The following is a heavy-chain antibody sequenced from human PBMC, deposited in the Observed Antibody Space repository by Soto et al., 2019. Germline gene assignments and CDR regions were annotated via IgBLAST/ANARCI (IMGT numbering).Heavy chain of an antibody. J-gene: IGHJ5*01. V-gene: IGHV3-23*01. CDR3: TNGPLITGDS. CDR1: GFAFSNYA. D-gene: IGHD3-22*01. Sequence: PGGSLRLSCAASGFAFSNYAMSWVRQAPGKGLEWVPSITSSGGSTYFADSVKGRFTISRDNSKNTLYLQLNSLRAEDTAVYYCTNGPLITGDSWGQGTLVTVSS. CDR2: ITSSGGST.